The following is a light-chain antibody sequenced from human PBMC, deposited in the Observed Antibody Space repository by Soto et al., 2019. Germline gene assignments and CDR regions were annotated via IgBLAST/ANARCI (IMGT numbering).Light chain of an antibody. J-gene: IGKJ1*01. CDR1: QSISSSF. Sequence: EIVLTQSPGILSLSQGERASLSCGAIQSISSSFLAWYQQKPGQAPRLLIYAASSRATGIPDTFSGSGSGTDFTLTISRLEPEDFAVYYCQQYGNSLTWTFGQGTKVDIK. CDR3: QQYGNSLTWT. CDR2: AAS. V-gene: IGKV3-20*01.